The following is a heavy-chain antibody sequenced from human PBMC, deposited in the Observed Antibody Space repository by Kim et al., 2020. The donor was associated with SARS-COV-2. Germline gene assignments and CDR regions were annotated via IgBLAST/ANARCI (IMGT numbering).Heavy chain of an antibody. D-gene: IGHD3-16*01. CDR3: AREDYDYVCGSYDCDY. CDR1: GFTFSSYA. J-gene: IGHJ4*01. V-gene: IGHV3-30*04. Sequence: GGSLRLSCAASGFTFSSYAMHWVRQAPGKGLEWVAVISYDGSNKYYADSVKGRFTISRDNSKNTLYLQMNSLRAEDTAVYYCAREDYDYVCGSYDCDYLG. CDR2: ISYDGSNK.